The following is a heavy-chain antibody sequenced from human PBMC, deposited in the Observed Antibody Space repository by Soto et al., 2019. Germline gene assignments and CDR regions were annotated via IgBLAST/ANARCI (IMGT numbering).Heavy chain of an antibody. D-gene: IGHD3-3*01. V-gene: IGHV5-10-1*01. CDR2: IDPSDSYT. CDR1: GYSFTSYW. CDR3: GRHGADYDFWSGYPHYYGMDV. J-gene: IGHJ6*02. Sequence: GESLKISCKGSGYSFTSYWISWVRQMPGKGLEWMGRIDPSDSYTNYSPSFQGHVTISADKSISTAYLQWSSLKASDTAMYYCGRHGADYDFWSGYPHYYGMDVWGQGTTVTVSS.